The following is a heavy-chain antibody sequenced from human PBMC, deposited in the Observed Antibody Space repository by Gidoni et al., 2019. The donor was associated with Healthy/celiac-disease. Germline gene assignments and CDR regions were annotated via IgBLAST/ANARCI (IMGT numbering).Heavy chain of an antibody. CDR1: GFTFSSYA. V-gene: IGHV3-23*01. CDR3: AKHPGYSSSSKGQLDY. CDR2: ISGSGGST. Sequence: EVQLLESGGGLVPPGGSLRLSCAASGFTFSSYAMSWVRQAPGQGLEWVSAISGSGGSTYYADSVKGRFTISRDNSKNTLYLQMNSLRAEDTAVYYCAKHPGYSSSSKGQLDYWGQGTLVTVSS. D-gene: IGHD6-6*01. J-gene: IGHJ4*02.